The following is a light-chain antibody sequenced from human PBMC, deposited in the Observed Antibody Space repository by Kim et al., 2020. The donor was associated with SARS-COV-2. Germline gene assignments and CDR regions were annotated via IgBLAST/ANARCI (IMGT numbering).Light chain of an antibody. CDR1: QSISW. Sequence: SAQVGDRVTITCRASQSISWLAWYQQEPGKAPKLLIYKASSLESGVPSRFSGSGSGTEFTLTISSLQPDDFATYYCQQYNSYSWTFGRGTKVDIK. V-gene: IGKV1-5*03. J-gene: IGKJ1*01. CDR2: KAS. CDR3: QQYNSYSWT.